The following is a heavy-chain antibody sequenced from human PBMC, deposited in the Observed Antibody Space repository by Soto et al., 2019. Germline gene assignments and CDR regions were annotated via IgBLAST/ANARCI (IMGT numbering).Heavy chain of an antibody. J-gene: IGHJ4*02. CDR2: ISSTGTTI. Sequence: PGPSLRLSCAASGFTFSDYYMSLIRQAPGKGLGWVSYISSTGTTIYYADSVKGRFTISRDNAKNSLYLQINSLRAEDTAVYYCAGATVAGNDARCNGVDYWGQGT. V-gene: IGHV3-11*01. CDR1: GFTFSDYY. D-gene: IGHD6-19*01. CDR3: AGATVAGNDARCNGVDY.